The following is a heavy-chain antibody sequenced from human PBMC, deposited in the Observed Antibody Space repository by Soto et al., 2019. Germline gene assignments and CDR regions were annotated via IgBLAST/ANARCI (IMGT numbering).Heavy chain of an antibody. J-gene: IGHJ4*01. Sequence: PGGSLRLSCAASGFTFSSYAMSWVRQAPGKGLEWVSAISGSGGSTYYADSVKGRFTISRDNSKNTLYLQMNSLRAEDTAVYYCSKCSSPRVHLAQGFDYWGHGTLVTVSS. CDR1: GFTFSSYA. CDR3: SKCSSPRVHLAQGFDY. CDR2: ISGSGGST. D-gene: IGHD2-2*01. V-gene: IGHV3-23*01.